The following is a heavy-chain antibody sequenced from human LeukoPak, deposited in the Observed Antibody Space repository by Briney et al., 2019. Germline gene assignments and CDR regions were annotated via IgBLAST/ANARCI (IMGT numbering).Heavy chain of an antibody. Sequence: GGSLRLSCAASGFTFSNYAMSWVRQAPGKGLEWVSAISGSGGGTYSADSVKGRFTISRDNSKNTLYQQMNSLRAEDTAVYYCAKGTLYYDFWSGYLTYWGQGTLVTVSS. D-gene: IGHD3-3*01. CDR3: AKGTLYYDFWSGYLTY. CDR2: ISGSGGGT. CDR1: GFTFSNYA. J-gene: IGHJ4*02. V-gene: IGHV3-23*01.